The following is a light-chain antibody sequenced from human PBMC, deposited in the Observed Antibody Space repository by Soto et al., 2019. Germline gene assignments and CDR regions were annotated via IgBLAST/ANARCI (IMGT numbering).Light chain of an antibody. CDR1: SSDVGAYNY. CDR3: TSYAGSNIWV. J-gene: IGLJ3*02. V-gene: IGLV2-8*01. Sequence: QSALTQPPSASGSPGQSVTISCTGTSSDVGAYNYVSWYQQYPGKAPKLMIYEVNKRPSWVPDRFSGSKSGKTASLTVSGLHPEDDAYYHCTSYAGSNIWVFGGGTTLTVL. CDR2: EVN.